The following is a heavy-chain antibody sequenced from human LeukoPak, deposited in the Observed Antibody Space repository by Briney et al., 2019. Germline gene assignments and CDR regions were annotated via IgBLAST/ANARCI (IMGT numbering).Heavy chain of an antibody. J-gene: IGHJ3*02. CDR3: ARPNKVTANDAFDI. CDR2: IKEDGSEK. V-gene: IGHV3-7*01. D-gene: IGHD4-11*01. Sequence: PGGSLRLSCTVSGFTFRTYWMTWVRQAPGKGLEWVANIKEDGSEKSYVDSVKGRFAISRDNAKNSLYLQINSLRAEDTAVYYCARPNKVTANDAFDIWGQGTMVTVSS. CDR1: GFTFRTYW.